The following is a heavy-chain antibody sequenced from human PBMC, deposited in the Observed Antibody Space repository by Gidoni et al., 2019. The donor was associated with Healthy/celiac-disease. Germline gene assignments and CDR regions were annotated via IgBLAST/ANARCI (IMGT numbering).Heavy chain of an antibody. J-gene: IGHJ5*02. Sequence: QVQLVESGGGVVQPGRSLRLSCSASGFTFSSYGMHGVRQAPGKGLEWVAVISYDGSNKYYADSVKGRFTISRDNSKNTLYLQMNSLRAEDTAVYYCAKDPGIAVAGMNWFDPWGQGTLVTVSS. CDR2: ISYDGSNK. D-gene: IGHD6-19*01. CDR3: AKDPGIAVAGMNWFDP. CDR1: GFTFSSYG. V-gene: IGHV3-30*18.